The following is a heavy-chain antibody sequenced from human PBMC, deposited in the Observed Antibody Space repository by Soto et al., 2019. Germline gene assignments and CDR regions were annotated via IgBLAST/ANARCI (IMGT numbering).Heavy chain of an antibody. CDR1: GFTFSTYW. J-gene: IGHJ4*02. CDR3: ARQHPMQSIAPDC. CDR2: IKQGGSET. Sequence: EVQLVESGGGLVQPGGSLRLSCGASGFTFSTYWMSWVRQAPGKGLEWVANIKQGGSETYYADSVRGRFTISRDNTKNPLHLQMTSLRAEDTAVYFCARQHPMQSIAPDCWGQGTLVTVSS. D-gene: IGHD2-2*01. V-gene: IGHV3-7*04.